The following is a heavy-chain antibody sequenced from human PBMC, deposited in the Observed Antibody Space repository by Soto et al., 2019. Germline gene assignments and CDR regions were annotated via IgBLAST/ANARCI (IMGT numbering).Heavy chain of an antibody. D-gene: IGHD2-15*01. V-gene: IGHV1-18*01. J-gene: IGHJ6*02. CDR2: ISGYNGNT. CDR3: ARAEDDIVVQSSYYGMDV. Sequence: QVQLVQSGAEVKKPGASVKVSCKASGYTFTSYGISWVRQAPGQGLEWMGWISGYNGNTNYAQKVKGRVTMTTDTSTSPVYMELRSLRSDDTAVYYCARAEDDIVVQSSYYGMDVWGQGTTVTVSS. CDR1: GYTFTSYG.